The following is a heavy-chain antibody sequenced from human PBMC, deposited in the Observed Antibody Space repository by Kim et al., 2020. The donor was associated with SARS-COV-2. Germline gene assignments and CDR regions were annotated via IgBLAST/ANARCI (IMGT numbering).Heavy chain of an antibody. D-gene: IGHD3-10*01. V-gene: IGHV3-33*01. CDR1: GFTFSSYG. Sequence: GGSLRLSCAASGFTFSSYGMHWVRQAPGKGLEWVAVIWYDGSNKYYADSVKGRFTISRDNSKNTLYLQMNSLRAEDTAVYYCARDYGFGELLSDYSGQGTLVTVSS. CDR2: IWYDGSNK. CDR3: ARDYGFGELLSDY. J-gene: IGHJ4*02.